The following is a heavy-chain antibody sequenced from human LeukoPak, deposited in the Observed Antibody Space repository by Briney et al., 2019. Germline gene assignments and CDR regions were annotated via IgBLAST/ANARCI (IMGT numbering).Heavy chain of an antibody. V-gene: IGHV3-30*02. Sequence: GGSLRLSCAASGFTFTTYGMHWVRQAPGKGLEWVAFIRYDGSNKYYADSVKGRFTISRDNSKNTLFLQMNSLRAEDTAVYYCAKDALIAAAGLKVNYFDYWGQGTLVTVSS. CDR3: AKDALIAAAGLKVNYFDY. J-gene: IGHJ4*02. CDR2: IRYDGSNK. CDR1: GFTFTTYG. D-gene: IGHD6-13*01.